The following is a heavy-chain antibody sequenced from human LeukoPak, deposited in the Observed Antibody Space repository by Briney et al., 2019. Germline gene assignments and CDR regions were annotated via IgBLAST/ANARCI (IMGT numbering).Heavy chain of an antibody. CDR2: ISSSGSPI. Sequence: GGSLRLSCAASGFTFSSYEMNWVRQAPGKGLGWVSYISSSGSPIYYADSVKGRFTISRDNAKNSLYLQMNSLRAEGTAVYYCARDGDYNFDYWGQGTLVTVSS. CDR1: GFTFSSYE. J-gene: IGHJ4*02. CDR3: ARDGDYNFDY. D-gene: IGHD4-17*01. V-gene: IGHV3-48*03.